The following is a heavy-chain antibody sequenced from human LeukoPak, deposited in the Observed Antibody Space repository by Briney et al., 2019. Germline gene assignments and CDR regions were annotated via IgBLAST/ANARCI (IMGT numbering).Heavy chain of an antibody. J-gene: IGHJ4*02. V-gene: IGHV4-59*01. CDR1: GGSISSYD. CDR3: ASWSNYYFDY. D-gene: IGHD4-11*01. CDR2: IYYSGST. Sequence: PSETLSLTCTVSGGSISSYDWSWIRQPPGQGLEWIGYIYYSGSTNYNPPRKSRVTISVDTSKNQFSLKLSSVTAADTAVYYCASWSNYYFDYWGQGTLVTVSS.